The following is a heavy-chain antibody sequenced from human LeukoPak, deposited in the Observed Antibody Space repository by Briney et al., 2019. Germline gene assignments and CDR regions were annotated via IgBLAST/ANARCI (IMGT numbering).Heavy chain of an antibody. D-gene: IGHD6-19*01. CDR3: ARVGSSPRPNIAVAGFANWFDP. J-gene: IGHJ5*02. Sequence: ASVKVSCKASGGTFSSYAISWVRQAPGQGLEWMGGIIPIFGTANYAQKFQGRVTMTRDTSTSTVYMELSSLRSEDTAVYYCARVGSSPRPNIAVAGFANWFDPWGQGTLVTVSS. CDR2: IIPIFGTA. V-gene: IGHV1-69*05. CDR1: GGTFSSYA.